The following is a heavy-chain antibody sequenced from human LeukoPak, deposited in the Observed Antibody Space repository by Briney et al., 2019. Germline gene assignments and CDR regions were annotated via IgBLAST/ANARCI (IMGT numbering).Heavy chain of an antibody. CDR2: IYYSGST. V-gene: IGHV4-59*12. J-gene: IGHJ6*02. Sequence: SETLSLTCTVSGGSISSYYWSWIRQPPGKGLEWIGYIYYSGSTNYNPSLKSRVTISVDTSKNQSSLKLSSVTAADTAVYYCASPKRHSYYYGMDVWGQGTTVTVSS. CDR1: GGSISSYY. CDR3: ASPKRHSYYYGMDV.